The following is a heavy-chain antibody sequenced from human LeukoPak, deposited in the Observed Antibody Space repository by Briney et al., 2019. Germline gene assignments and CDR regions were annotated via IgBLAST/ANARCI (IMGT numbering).Heavy chain of an antibody. D-gene: IGHD3-10*01. CDR2: INAGNGNT. V-gene: IGHV1-3*01. Sequence: ASVKVSCKASGYTFTSYAMHWVRQAPGQRLEWMGWINAGNGNTKYSQKFQGRVTITRDTSASTAYMELSSLRSEDTAVYYCARNAVRGVIIVPPPYWGQGTLVTVS. CDR1: GYTFTSYA. CDR3: ARNAVRGVIIVPPPY. J-gene: IGHJ4*02.